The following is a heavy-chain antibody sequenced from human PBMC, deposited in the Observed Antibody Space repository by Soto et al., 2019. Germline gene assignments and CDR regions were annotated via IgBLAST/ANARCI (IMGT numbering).Heavy chain of an antibody. D-gene: IGHD3-3*01. J-gene: IGHJ4*02. Sequence: QVQLVQSGAEVKKPGASVKVSCKASGYTFTSYAMHWVRQAPGQRLEWMGWINAGNGNTEYSQKFQGRVTITRDTSASTAYMELSSLRSEDTAVYYCARSGNGYYDFWSGYNLPDYWGQGTLVTVSS. CDR2: INAGNGNT. CDR1: GYTFTSYA. V-gene: IGHV1-3*01. CDR3: ARSGNGYYDFWSGYNLPDY.